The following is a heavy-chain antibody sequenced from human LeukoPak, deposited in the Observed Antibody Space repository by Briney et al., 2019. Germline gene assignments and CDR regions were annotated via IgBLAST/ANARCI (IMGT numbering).Heavy chain of an antibody. CDR3: ARISREDNNSSSSDGLGY. Sequence: SETLSLTCAVYGGSFSGYYWSWIRQPPGKGLEWIGEINHSGSTNYNPSLKSRVTISVDTSKNQFSLKLSSVTAADTAVYYCARISREDNNSSSSDGLGYWGQGTLVTVSS. CDR1: GGSFSGYY. D-gene: IGHD6-6*01. V-gene: IGHV4-34*01. CDR2: INHSGST. J-gene: IGHJ4*02.